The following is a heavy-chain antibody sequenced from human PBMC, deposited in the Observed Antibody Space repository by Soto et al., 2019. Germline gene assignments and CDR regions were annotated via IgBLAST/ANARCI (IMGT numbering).Heavy chain of an antibody. CDR3: AREILSITMLAGQGAFDI. Sequence: QVQLVESGGGVVQPGRSLRLSCAASGFTFSSYAMHWVRQAPGKGLEWVAVISYDGSNKYYADSVKGRFTISRDNSKNTLYLQMNSLRAEDTAVYYCAREILSITMLAGQGAFDIWGQGTMVTVSS. D-gene: IGHD3-22*01. CDR2: ISYDGSNK. V-gene: IGHV3-30-3*01. J-gene: IGHJ3*02. CDR1: GFTFSSYA.